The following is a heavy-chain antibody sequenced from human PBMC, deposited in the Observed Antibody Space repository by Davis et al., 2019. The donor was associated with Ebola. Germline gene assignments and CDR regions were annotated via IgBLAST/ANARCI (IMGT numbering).Heavy chain of an antibody. J-gene: IGHJ5*02. CDR1: GYSFTRYG. CDR2: ISAYNGNT. CDR3: ARDITMIVGGWFDP. D-gene: IGHD3-22*01. Sequence: AASVKVSCKASGYSFTRYGITWVRQAHGQGLEWMGWISAYNGNTNYAQKLQGRVTMTTDTSTSTAYMELRSLRSDDTAVYYCARDITMIVGGWFDPWGQGTLVTVSS. V-gene: IGHV1-18*01.